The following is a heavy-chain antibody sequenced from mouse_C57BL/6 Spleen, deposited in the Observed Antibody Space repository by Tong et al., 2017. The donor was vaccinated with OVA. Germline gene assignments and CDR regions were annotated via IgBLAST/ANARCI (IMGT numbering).Heavy chain of an antibody. CDR2: IDPANGNT. CDR1: GFNIKDYY. CDR3: ARWPYYYGRGSAMDY. D-gene: IGHD1-1*01. Sequence: EVQLQESGAELVRPGASVKLSCTASGFNIKDYYMHWVKQRPEQGLEWIGRIDPANGNTKYAPKFQGKATITADTSSNTAYLQLSSLTSEDTAIYYCARWPYYYGRGSAMDYWGQGTSVTVSS. V-gene: IGHV14-3*01. J-gene: IGHJ4*01.